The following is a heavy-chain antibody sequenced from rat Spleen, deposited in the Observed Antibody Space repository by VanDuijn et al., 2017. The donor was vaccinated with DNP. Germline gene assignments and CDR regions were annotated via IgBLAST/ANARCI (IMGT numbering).Heavy chain of an antibody. CDR2: ITNSGTNT. CDR1: GFTFSDYY. D-gene: IGHD1-12*02. V-gene: IGHV5S23*01. Sequence: EVQLVESGGGLVQPGNSLKLSCAASGFTFSDYYMAWVRQAPTKGLEWVASITNSGTNTYYPDSVKGRFTISRDNAKSTLYLQMDSLRSEDTATYYCARPEYYDGSYYYGWFAHWGQGTLVTVSS. J-gene: IGHJ3*01. CDR3: ARPEYYDGSYYYGWFAH.